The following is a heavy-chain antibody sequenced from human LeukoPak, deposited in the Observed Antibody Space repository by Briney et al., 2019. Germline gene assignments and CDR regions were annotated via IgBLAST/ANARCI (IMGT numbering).Heavy chain of an antibody. Sequence: PGGSLRLSCAASGFTFSDSYMDWVRQAPWKGLEWVGRMRNKANSFTTEYAASGKGRFTISRDDSKNSLYLQMNSLKIEDTAMYYCARSGSYYPEFWGQGTLVTVSS. CDR3: ARSGSYYPEF. D-gene: IGHD1-26*01. V-gene: IGHV3-72*01. CDR1: GFTFSDSY. CDR2: MRNKANSFTT. J-gene: IGHJ4*02.